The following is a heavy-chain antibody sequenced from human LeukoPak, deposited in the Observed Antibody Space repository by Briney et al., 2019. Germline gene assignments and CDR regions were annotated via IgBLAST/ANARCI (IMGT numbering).Heavy chain of an antibody. CDR3: ATTFTYYSSSWQWYYFDY. J-gene: IGHJ4*02. CDR2: ISYDGSNK. V-gene: IGHV3-30*03. CDR1: GFTFSSYG. Sequence: GGSLRLSCAASGFTFSSYGMHWVRQAPGKGLEWVAVISYDGSNKYYADSVKGRFTISRDNSKNTLYLQMNSLRAEDTAMYYCATTFTYYSSSWQWYYFDYWGQGTLVTVSS. D-gene: IGHD6-13*01.